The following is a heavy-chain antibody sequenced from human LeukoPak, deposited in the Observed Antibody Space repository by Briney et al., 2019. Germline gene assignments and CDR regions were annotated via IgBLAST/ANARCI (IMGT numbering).Heavy chain of an antibody. CDR2: IYYSGST. D-gene: IGHD6-19*01. Sequence: SETLPLTCTVSGGSISSYYWSWIRQPPGKGLEWIGYIYYSGSTNYNPSLKSRVTVSVDTSKNQFSLKLSSVTAADTAVYYCARVFYSSGWYYFDYWGQGTLVTVSS. CDR1: GGSISSYY. CDR3: ARVFYSSGWYYFDY. J-gene: IGHJ4*02. V-gene: IGHV4-59*08.